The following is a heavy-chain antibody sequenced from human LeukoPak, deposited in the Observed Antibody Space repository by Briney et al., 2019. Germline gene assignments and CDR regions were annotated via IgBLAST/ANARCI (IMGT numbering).Heavy chain of an antibody. V-gene: IGHV1-46*01. CDR1: GYTSTSYY. CDR2: INPSGGST. J-gene: IGHJ4*02. D-gene: IGHD3-9*01. CDR3: ARDLRYFDWLLNFDY. Sequence: ASVKVSCKASGYTSTSYYMHWVRQAPGQGLEWMGIINPSGGSTSYAQKFQGRVTMTRDTSTSTVYMELSSLRSEDTAVYYCARDLRYFDWLLNFDYWGQGTLVTVSS.